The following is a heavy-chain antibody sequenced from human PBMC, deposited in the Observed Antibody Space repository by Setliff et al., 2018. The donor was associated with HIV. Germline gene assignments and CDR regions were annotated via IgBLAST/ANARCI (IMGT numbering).Heavy chain of an antibody. CDR3: ARETAIVVVGSDAFDI. CDR2: IIPIFGTA. J-gene: IGHJ3*02. Sequence: SVKVSCKASGYTFTSYGISWVRQAPGQGLEWMGGIIPIFGTANYAQKFQGRVTITTDESTSAAYMELSSLRSEDTAVYYCARETAIVVVGSDAFDIWGQGTMVTVS. V-gene: IGHV1-69*05. CDR1: GYTFTSYG. D-gene: IGHD3-22*01.